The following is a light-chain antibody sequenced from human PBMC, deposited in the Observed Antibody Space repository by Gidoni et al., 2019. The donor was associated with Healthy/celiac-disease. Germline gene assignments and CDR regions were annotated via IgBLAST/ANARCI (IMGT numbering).Light chain of an antibody. J-gene: IGKJ4*01. CDR3: QQYNSYSPLT. CDR1: QSISSW. V-gene: IGKV1-5*03. CDR2: KAS. Sequence: QVTLSPSTLSASVGDRVTITCRASQSISSWLAWYQQKPGKAPKLLIYKASSLESGVPSRFSGSGSGTEFTLTISSLQPDDFATYYCQQYNSYSPLTFGGGTKVEIK.